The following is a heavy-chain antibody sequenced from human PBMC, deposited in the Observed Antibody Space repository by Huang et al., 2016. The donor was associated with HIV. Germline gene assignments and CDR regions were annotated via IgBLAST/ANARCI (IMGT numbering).Heavy chain of an antibody. V-gene: IGHV4-39*01. D-gene: IGHD4-17*01. CDR2: IYYIGNG. CDR3: ASRTTVTTTSNYHYFYMDV. CDR1: GGSISSSSYD. J-gene: IGHJ6*03. Sequence: QLQLQESGPGLVKPSENLSLTCTVSGGSISSSSYDWGWIRQSPGKGLEWIVSIYYIGNGYYNPSLKIRVTMSVDRSSNQFSLKMHSVTAADTAVYYCASRTTVTTTSNYHYFYMDVWGKGTTVSVSS.